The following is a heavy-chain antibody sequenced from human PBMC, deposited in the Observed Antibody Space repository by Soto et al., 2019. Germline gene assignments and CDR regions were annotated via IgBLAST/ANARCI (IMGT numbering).Heavy chain of an antibody. CDR3: ARGARCSSGCGAFDI. D-gene: IGHD6-19*01. Sequence: GGPLRLSCAASGFTFSDHYMDWVRQAPGKGLEWVGRTRNKANSYTTEYAASVKGRFTISRDDSKNSLYLQMNSLKTEDTAVYYCARGARCSSGCGAFDIWGQGTMVTVSS. V-gene: IGHV3-72*01. CDR1: GFTFSDHY. J-gene: IGHJ3*02. CDR2: TRNKANSYTT.